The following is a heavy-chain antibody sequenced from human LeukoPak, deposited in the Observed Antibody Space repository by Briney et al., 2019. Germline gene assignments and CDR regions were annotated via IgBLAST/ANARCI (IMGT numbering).Heavy chain of an antibody. D-gene: IGHD1-26*01. CDR3: ARGSEVGDTTGTRSPASYYFAY. CDR1: GSSIASHSL. J-gene: IGHJ4*02. CDR2: VYHSGGA. V-gene: IGHV4-4*02. Sequence: SETLSLTCAVSGSSIASHSLWWWRRHPPGKGLELIAKVYHSGGANYNPSLKSRVTISVDTSKNQFSLKLSCVTAADTAVYYCARGSEVGDTTGTRSPASYYFAYWGQGTLVTVSS.